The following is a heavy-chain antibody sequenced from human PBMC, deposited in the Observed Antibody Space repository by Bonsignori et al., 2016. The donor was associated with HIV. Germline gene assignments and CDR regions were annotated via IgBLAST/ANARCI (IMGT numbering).Heavy chain of an antibody. Sequence: EVQLVESGGGLVQPGGSLRLSCVASGFTFSDYWMNWVRQAPGKGLEWVAIIKQDGSAKYYVDSVKGRVTISRDNARSSVYLQMNDLRVDDTALYYCSGGSGWLSPYWGQGTLVT. V-gene: IGHV3-7*04. J-gene: IGHJ4*02. D-gene: IGHD2/OR15-2a*01. CDR2: IKQDGSAK. CDR3: SGGSGWLSPY. CDR1: GFTFSDYW.